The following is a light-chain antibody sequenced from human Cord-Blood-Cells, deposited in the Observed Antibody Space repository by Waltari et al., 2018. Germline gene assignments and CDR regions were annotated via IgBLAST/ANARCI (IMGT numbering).Light chain of an antibody. CDR2: DAS. Sequence: IVLTQSPATLSLSPGERATLPRKASQSVSSYLAWYQQKPGQAPRLLIYDASNRATGIPARFSGSGSETDFTLTISSLEPEDFAVYYCQQRSNWLFGGGTKVEIK. J-gene: IGKJ4*01. V-gene: IGKV3-11*01. CDR3: QQRSNWL. CDR1: QSVSSY.